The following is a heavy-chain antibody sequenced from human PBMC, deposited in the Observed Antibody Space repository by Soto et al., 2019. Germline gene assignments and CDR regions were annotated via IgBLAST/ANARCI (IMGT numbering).Heavy chain of an antibody. CDR1: GGSISSNY. J-gene: IGHJ4*02. V-gene: IGHV4-59*01. CDR3: ARYRREAVAGYTLDN. D-gene: IGHD6-13*01. Sequence: SETLSLTCTVSGGSISSNYWTWIRQPPGKGLEWIGYVYNSGSTNYNPSLKSRVTTSEDTSKSQFSLKVNSMTAADTAVYYCARYRREAVAGYTLDNWGQGILVPSPQ. CDR2: VYNSGST.